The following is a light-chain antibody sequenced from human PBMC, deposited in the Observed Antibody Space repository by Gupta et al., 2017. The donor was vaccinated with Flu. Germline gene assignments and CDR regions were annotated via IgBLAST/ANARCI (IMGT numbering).Light chain of an antibody. CDR3: GTWDSLNSGGL. Sequence: SSKIGSEYVSWYQHVPGAVPKLLIYENDKRPSVIPDRFSASKSGASATLDITGLQPADEADYYCGTWDSLNSGGLFGGGTHLTVL. J-gene: IGLJ3*02. V-gene: IGLV1-51*02. CDR1: SSKIGSEY. CDR2: END.